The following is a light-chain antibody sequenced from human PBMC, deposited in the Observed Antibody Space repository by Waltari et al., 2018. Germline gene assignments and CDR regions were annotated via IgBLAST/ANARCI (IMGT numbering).Light chain of an antibody. CDR2: DDR. V-gene: IGLV3-21*03. CDR1: KIGSKS. Sequence: SFVLTQTPSVSVAPGNTARITCGGDKIGSKSVHWYQQQPGQAPVLVVHDDRDRSPGVPERISGSNSGNTATLTISSVDVGDEADYYCQLWDYTTDHWVFGGGTKLTVL. CDR3: QLWDYTTDHWV. J-gene: IGLJ3*02.